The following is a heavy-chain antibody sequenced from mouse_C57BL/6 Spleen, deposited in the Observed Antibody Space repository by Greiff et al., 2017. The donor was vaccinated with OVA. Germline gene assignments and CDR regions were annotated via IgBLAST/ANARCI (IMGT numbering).Heavy chain of an antibody. CDR1: GYTFTSYW. V-gene: IGHV1-61*01. CDR2: IYPSDSET. Sequence: QVQLQQPGAELVRPGSSVKLSCKASGYTFTSYWMDWVKQRPGQGLEWIGNIYPSDSETHYNQKLKDKATLTVDKSSSTAYMQLSSLTSEDSAVYYCASRTGGAHAMDYWGQGTSVTVSS. J-gene: IGHJ4*01. CDR3: ASRTGGAHAMDY.